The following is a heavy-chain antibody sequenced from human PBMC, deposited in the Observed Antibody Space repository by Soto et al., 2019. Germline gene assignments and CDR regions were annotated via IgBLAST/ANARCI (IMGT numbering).Heavy chain of an antibody. CDR3: AKTQGSANFDY. V-gene: IGHV1-3*01. Sequence: DSVKVSCKASGYTFSSYTMHWVRQAPGQNLEWMGWIKPDNGDTRYSQKFQGRVTITRDTSASTAYIELSSLTSEDTAVYYCAKTQGSANFDYWG. CDR1: GYTFSSYT. CDR2: IKPDNGDT. J-gene: IGHJ4*01.